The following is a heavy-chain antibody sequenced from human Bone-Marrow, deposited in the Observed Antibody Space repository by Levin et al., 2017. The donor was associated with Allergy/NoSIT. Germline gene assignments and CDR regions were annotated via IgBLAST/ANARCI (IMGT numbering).Heavy chain of an antibody. Sequence: PGESLKISCAASGFSFSSFAMSWVRQAPGKGLEWVSVIGGTGGSMYYADSVEGRFIISRDNSKNTLELQMNSLRAEDTAVYFCAKELYGSGSGLFYYGLDVWGQGTTVTVSS. CDR1: GFSFSSFA. CDR2: IGGTGGSM. J-gene: IGHJ6*02. CDR3: AKELYGSGSGLFYYGLDV. V-gene: IGHV3-23*01. D-gene: IGHD3-10*01.